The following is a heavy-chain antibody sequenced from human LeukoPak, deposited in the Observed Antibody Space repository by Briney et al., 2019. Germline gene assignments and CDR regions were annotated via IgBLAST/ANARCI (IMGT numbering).Heavy chain of an antibody. CDR3: VREGSGYPNPFDY. Sequence: SVKVSCKASGGTFSSYAISWVRQAPGQGLEWMGGIIPIFGTANYAQKFQGRVTITADESTSTAYMELSSLRSEDTAVYYCVREGSGYPNPFDYWGQGTLVTVSS. V-gene: IGHV1-69*13. CDR1: GGTFSSYA. J-gene: IGHJ4*02. CDR2: IIPIFGTA. D-gene: IGHD3-22*01.